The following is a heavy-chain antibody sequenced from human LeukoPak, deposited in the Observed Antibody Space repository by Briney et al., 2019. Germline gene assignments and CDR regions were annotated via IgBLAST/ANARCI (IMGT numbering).Heavy chain of an antibody. CDR3: ARDYALIAAAGTHYYYGMDV. J-gene: IGHJ6*02. V-gene: IGHV4-59*01. Sequence: SETLSLTCTVSGGSISGYYWSWIRQPPGKGLEWIGYIYYTGSTTSYNPSLKSRVTISSDTSKNQFSLKLSSVTAADTAVYYCARDYALIAAAGTHYYYGMDVWGQGTTVTVSS. CDR2: IYYTGSTT. CDR1: GGSISGYY. D-gene: IGHD6-13*01.